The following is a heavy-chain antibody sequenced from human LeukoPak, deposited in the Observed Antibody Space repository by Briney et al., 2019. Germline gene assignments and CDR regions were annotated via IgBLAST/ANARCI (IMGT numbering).Heavy chain of an antibody. V-gene: IGHV3-48*01. Sequence: GGSLRLSCAASGFTFSNYPMNWVRQAPGKGLEWVSYIGSGGSPIYYADSVKGRFTISRDNSKNTLYLQMNSLRAEDTAVYYCARDPRYYGSGSPDYWGQGTLVTVSS. D-gene: IGHD3-10*01. CDR2: IGSGGSPI. CDR3: ARDPRYYGSGSPDY. J-gene: IGHJ4*02. CDR1: GFTFSNYP.